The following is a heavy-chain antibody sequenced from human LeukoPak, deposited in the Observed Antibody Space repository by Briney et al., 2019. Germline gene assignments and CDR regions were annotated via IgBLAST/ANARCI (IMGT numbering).Heavy chain of an antibody. CDR2: IWYDGSNK. CDR3: ASSGSYRFDY. Sequence: GGSLRLSCTASGFSFRDYGMHWVRQAPGKGPEWVAIIWYDGSNKYYADSVKGRFTISRDNAKNSLYLQMNSLRDEDTAVYYCASSGSYRFDYWGQGTLVTVSS. V-gene: IGHV3-33*01. D-gene: IGHD1-26*01. CDR1: GFSFRDYG. J-gene: IGHJ4*02.